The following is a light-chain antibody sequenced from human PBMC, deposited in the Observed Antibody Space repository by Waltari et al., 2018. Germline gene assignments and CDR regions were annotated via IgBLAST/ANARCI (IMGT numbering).Light chain of an antibody. CDR1: NSNLGSNY. CDR2: TNN. CDR3: AAWDDSLRVV. V-gene: IGLV1-47*01. Sequence: QSVLTQPPSASGTPGQRVTISCSGSNSNLGSNYVYWYQQLPGTAPKLLIYTNNQRPTGVPDRFSGSKSGTSASLAITGLRSEDEADYYCAAWDDSLRVVFGGGTKLTVL. J-gene: IGLJ2*01.